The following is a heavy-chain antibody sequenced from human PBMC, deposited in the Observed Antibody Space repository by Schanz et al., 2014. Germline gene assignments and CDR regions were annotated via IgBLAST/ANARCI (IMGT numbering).Heavy chain of an antibody. D-gene: IGHD1-26*01. CDR3: AREKSGSYYPDDY. CDR2: INPSGGST. Sequence: QVQLVQSGAEVKKPGASVKVSCKASGYTFTTYGISWVRQAPGQGLEWMGIINPSGGSTTYAQKFQGRVTMTSDTSTNTVYMELSSLRSEDTAVYYCAREKSGSYYPDDYWGQGTLVTVSS. J-gene: IGHJ4*02. V-gene: IGHV1-46*01. CDR1: GYTFTTYG.